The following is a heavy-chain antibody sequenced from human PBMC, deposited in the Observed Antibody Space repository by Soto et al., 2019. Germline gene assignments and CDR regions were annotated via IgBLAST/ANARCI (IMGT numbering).Heavy chain of an antibody. D-gene: IGHD6-13*01. CDR3: ARAGRYSSSWSNWFDP. J-gene: IGHJ5*02. CDR1: GYTFTSYG. V-gene: IGHV1-18*01. CDR2: ISAYNGNT. Sequence: VASVKVSCKASGYTFTSYGISWVRQAPGQGLEWMGWISAYNGNTNYAQKLQGRVTITTDTSTSTAYMELRSLRSDDTAVYYCARAGRYSSSWSNWFDPWGQGTLVTVSS.